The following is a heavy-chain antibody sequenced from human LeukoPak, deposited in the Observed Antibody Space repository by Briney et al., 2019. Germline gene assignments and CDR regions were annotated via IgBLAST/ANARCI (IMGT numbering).Heavy chain of an antibody. CDR2: INPNSGGT. J-gene: IGHJ5*02. CDR3: ARQGAATFRWFDP. D-gene: IGHD1-26*01. Sequence: ASVKVSCKASGYTFTGYYMHWVRQAPGQGLEWMGWINPNSGGTNYAQKFRGRVTMTRDTSISTAYMELSRLRSDDTAVYYCARQGAATFRWFDPWGQGTLVTVSS. CDR1: GYTFTGYY. V-gene: IGHV1-2*02.